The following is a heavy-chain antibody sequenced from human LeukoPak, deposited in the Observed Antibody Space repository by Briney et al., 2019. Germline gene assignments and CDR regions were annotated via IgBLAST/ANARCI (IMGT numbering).Heavy chain of an antibody. CDR3: AREVAAAGTLWFDS. CDR2: IYYSGST. CDR1: GGSISSYY. V-gene: IGHV4-59*01. Sequence: PSETLSLTCTVSGGSISSYYWSWIRQPPGKGLEWIGYIYYSGSTNYNPSLKSRVTISVDTSKNQFSLKLSSVTAADTAMYYCAREVAAAGTLWFDSWGRGTLVTVSS. J-gene: IGHJ5*01. D-gene: IGHD6-13*01.